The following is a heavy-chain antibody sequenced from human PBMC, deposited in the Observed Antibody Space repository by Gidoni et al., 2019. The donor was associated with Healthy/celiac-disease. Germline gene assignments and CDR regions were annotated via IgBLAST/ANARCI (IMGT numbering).Heavy chain of an antibody. CDR2: IIPIFGTA. V-gene: IGHV1-69*01. J-gene: IGHJ5*02. CDR3: AREGYCSSTSCYGWFDP. CDR1: GGTFSSYA. Sequence: QVQLVQSGAEAKKPGSSVKVSCKASGGTFSSYAISWVRQAPGQGLEWMGGIIPIFGTANYAQKFQGRVTITADESTSTAYMELSSLRSEDTAVYYCAREGYCSSTSCYGWFDPWGQGTLVTVSS. D-gene: IGHD2-2*01.